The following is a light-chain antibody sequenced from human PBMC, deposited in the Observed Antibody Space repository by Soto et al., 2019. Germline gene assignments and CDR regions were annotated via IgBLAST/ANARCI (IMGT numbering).Light chain of an antibody. J-gene: IGKJ1*01. CDR2: GAS. CDR1: ESVASSY. CDR3: QQYGRSPWT. Sequence: EIELTQSPGTLSLSPGKGATLSCRASESVASSYLAWYQQIPGQAPRLLIYGASSRATGIPDRFSGSGSGTDFTLTITRLQPEDFAVYYCQQYGRSPWTYGQGTKVDIK. V-gene: IGKV3-20*01.